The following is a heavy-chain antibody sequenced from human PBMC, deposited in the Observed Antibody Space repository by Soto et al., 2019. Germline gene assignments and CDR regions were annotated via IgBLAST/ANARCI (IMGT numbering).Heavy chain of an antibody. J-gene: IGHJ5*02. CDR1: GGSISSGGYY. V-gene: IGHV4-31*03. CDR2: IYDSGST. Sequence: QVQLQESGPGLVKPSQTLSLTCTVSGGSISSGGYYWSWIRQHPGKGLEWSGYIYDSGSTYYNPSLKSRVTISVDTSKNQFSLKLTSVTAADTAIYDCASYGGNSVGNWFDPWGQGILVTVSS. D-gene: IGHD2-21*02. CDR3: ASYGGNSVGNWFDP.